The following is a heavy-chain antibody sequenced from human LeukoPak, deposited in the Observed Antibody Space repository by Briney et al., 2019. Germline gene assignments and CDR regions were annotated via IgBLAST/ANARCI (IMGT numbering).Heavy chain of an antibody. Sequence: ASVKVSCKASGYTFTSYGISWARQAPGQGLEWMGRIIPIFGTANYAQKFQGRVTITTDESTSTAYMELSSLRPEDTAVYYCASYRQWELDPCGQGNLVTVSS. CDR3: ASYRQWELDP. CDR1: GYTFTSYG. D-gene: IGHD1-26*01. V-gene: IGHV1-69*05. J-gene: IGHJ5*02. CDR2: IIPIFGTA.